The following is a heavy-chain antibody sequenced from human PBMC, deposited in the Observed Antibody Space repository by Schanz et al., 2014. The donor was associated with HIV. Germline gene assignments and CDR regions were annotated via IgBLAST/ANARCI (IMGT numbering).Heavy chain of an antibody. CDR3: ARVGRAYYYDSSGGIDY. D-gene: IGHD3-22*01. Sequence: QLQLVQSGAGVKKPGASVKVSCKASAYTFTGYYMHWVRQAPGQGLEWIGWINPKSGDTNYAQKFQGRVTMTRDTSISTAYMELSRLRSDDTAVYYCARVGRAYYYDSSGGIDYWGQGTLVTVSS. CDR1: AYTFTGYY. V-gene: IGHV1-2*02. J-gene: IGHJ4*02. CDR2: INPKSGDT.